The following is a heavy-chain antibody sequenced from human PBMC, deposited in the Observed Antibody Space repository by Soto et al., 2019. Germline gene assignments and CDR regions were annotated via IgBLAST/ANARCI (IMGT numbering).Heavy chain of an antibody. CDR3: AISLGGPYCYFDL. D-gene: IGHD3-3*01. CDR1: GGSISSGGYY. CDR2: IYYSGYT. V-gene: IGHV4-31*03. Sequence: QGQLQESGPGLVKPSQTLSLTCTVAGGSISSGGYYWSWIRQHPRKGLEWIGYIYYSGYTYYNPSLRSRVNISVDTSKNQFFLQLSSVTAADTAVYYCAISLGGPYCYFDLWGRGTLVTVSS. J-gene: IGHJ2*01.